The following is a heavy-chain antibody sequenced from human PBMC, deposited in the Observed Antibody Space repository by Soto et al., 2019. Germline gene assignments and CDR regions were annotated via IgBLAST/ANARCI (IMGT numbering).Heavy chain of an antibody. V-gene: IGHV4-4*07. CDR3: ARGEGYSSSWYPDYYYYGMDV. CDR1: GGSISSYY. D-gene: IGHD6-13*01. Sequence: SETLSLTCTVSGGSISSYYWSWIRQPAGKGLEWIGRIYTSGSTNYNPSLKSRVTMSVDTSKNQFSLKLSSVTAADTAVYYCARGEGYSSSWYPDYYYYGMDVRGQGTTVTVSS. CDR2: IYTSGST. J-gene: IGHJ6*02.